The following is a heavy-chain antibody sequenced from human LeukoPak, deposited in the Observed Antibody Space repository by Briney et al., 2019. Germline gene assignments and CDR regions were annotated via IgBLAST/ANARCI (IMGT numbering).Heavy chain of an antibody. J-gene: IGHJ4*02. CDR3: ARGPPRGGAVRYSSGWYVGY. V-gene: IGHV4-34*01. Sequence: KASETLSLTCAVYGGSFSGYYWSWIRQPPGKGLEGIGEINHSGSTNYNPSLKSRVTISVDTSKNEFSLKLSSVTAADTAVYYCARGPPRGGAVRYSSGWYVGYWGQGTLVTVSS. CDR2: INHSGST. D-gene: IGHD6-19*01. CDR1: GGSFSGYY.